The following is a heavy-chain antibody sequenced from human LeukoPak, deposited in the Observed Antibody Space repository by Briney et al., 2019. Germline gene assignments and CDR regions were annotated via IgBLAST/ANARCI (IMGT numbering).Heavy chain of an antibody. Sequence: SETLSLTCAVYGGSFSGYYWSWIRQPPGKGLEWIGEINHSGSTNYNPSLKSRVTISVDTSKNQFSLKLSSVTAADTAVYYCARVGVVVPAAIRWFDPWGQGTLVTVSS. CDR2: INHSGST. D-gene: IGHD2-2*01. V-gene: IGHV4-34*01. CDR1: GGSFSGYY. CDR3: ARVGVVVPAAIRWFDP. J-gene: IGHJ5*02.